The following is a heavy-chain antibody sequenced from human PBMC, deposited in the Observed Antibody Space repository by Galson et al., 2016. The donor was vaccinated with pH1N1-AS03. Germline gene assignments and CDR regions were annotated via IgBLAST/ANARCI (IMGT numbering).Heavy chain of an antibody. CDR3: ANDFNYDFWSGYSFY. Sequence: LRLSCAASGFTFSSYAIHWVRQAPGKGLDWVAVIWHDGNTQYYADSVKGRFIISRDNSKNTLFLQMSALRAEDTAVYYCANDFNYDFWSGYSFYWGQGALVTVSS. CDR1: GFTFSSYA. J-gene: IGHJ4*02. D-gene: IGHD3/OR15-3a*01. V-gene: IGHV3-33*06. CDR2: IWHDGNTQ.